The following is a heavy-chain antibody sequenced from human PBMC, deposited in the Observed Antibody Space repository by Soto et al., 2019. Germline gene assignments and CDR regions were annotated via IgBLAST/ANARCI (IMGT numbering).Heavy chain of an antibody. V-gene: IGHV3-23*01. J-gene: IGHJ4*02. CDR3: AKGDTAIPFDY. Sequence: GSLRLSCAASGFTFSAHWMHWVRQAPGKGLEWVSAISGSGGSTYYADSVKGRFTISRDNSKNTLYLQMNSLRAEDTAVYYCAKGDTAIPFDYWGQGTLVTVSS. D-gene: IGHD5-18*01. CDR2: ISGSGGST. CDR1: GFTFSAHW.